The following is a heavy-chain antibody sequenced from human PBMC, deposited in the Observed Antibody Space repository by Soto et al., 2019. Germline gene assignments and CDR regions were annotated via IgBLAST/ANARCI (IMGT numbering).Heavy chain of an antibody. CDR2: ISNNGGNI. V-gene: IGHV3-48*02. J-gene: IGHJ4*02. CDR1: GFTFSSYS. CDR3: ATTPRGANNY. Sequence: EVHLVESGGGLVQPGGSLRLSCAASGFTFSSYSMNWVRQAPGKGLEWISYISNNGGNIYYADSVKGRFTISRDNAYTSLYLQLNSLRDEDTAVYYCATTPRGANNYWGQGTLVTVSS.